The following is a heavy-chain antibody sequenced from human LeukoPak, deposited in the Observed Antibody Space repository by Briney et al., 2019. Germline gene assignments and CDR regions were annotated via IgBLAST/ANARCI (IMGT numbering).Heavy chain of an antibody. Sequence: ASVKVSCKASGYTFTSYDINWVRQATGQGLEWMGWMNPNSGNTDYAQKFQGRVTITRNTSISTAYMELSSLRYEDTAVYYCARVMESYGSPNSLDYWGEGTLVTVSS. D-gene: IGHD2/OR15-2a*01. CDR1: GYTFTSYD. J-gene: IGHJ4*02. CDR2: MNPNSGNT. CDR3: ARVMESYGSPNSLDY. V-gene: IGHV1-8*03.